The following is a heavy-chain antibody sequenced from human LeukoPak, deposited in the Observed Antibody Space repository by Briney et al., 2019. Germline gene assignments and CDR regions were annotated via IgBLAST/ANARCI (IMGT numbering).Heavy chain of an antibody. D-gene: IGHD6-19*01. CDR2: ISSSGSTI. V-gene: IGHV3-11*01. CDR3: ARDGGVAVAGPAGLYNWFDP. Sequence: PGGSLRLSCAASGFTFSDYYMSWIRQAPGKGLEWVSYISSSGSTIYYADSVKGRFTISRDNAKNSLYLQMNSLRAEDTAVYYCARDGGVAVAGPAGLYNWFDPWGQGTLVTVSS. J-gene: IGHJ5*02. CDR1: GFTFSDYY.